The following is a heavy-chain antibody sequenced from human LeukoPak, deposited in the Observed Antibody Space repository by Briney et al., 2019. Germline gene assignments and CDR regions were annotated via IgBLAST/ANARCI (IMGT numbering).Heavy chain of an antibody. CDR2: INHSGST. D-gene: IGHD3-22*01. CDR3: ARRYDSSGYYVDY. V-gene: IGHV4-34*01. CDR1: GGSFSGYY. J-gene: IGHJ4*02. Sequence: SETLSLTCAVYGGSFSGYYWSWIRQPPGKGLERIGEINHSGSTNYNPSLKSRVTISVDTSKKQFSLKLSSVTAADTAVYYCARRYDSSGYYVDYWGQGTLVTVSS.